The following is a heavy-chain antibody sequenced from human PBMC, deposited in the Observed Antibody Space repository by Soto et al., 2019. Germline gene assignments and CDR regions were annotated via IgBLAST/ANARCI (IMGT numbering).Heavy chain of an antibody. D-gene: IGHD1-26*01. V-gene: IGHV1-69*02. Sequence: QVQLVQSGAEVKKPGSSVKVSCKASGGTFSSYTISWVRQAPGQGLEWMGRNIPILGIANYAQKFQGRVTITADKSTSTAYMERSSLRSEDTAVYYCARGIVASLYYYYYMDVWGKGTTVTVSS. CDR1: GGTFSSYT. CDR2: NIPILGIA. CDR3: ARGIVASLYYYYYMDV. J-gene: IGHJ6*03.